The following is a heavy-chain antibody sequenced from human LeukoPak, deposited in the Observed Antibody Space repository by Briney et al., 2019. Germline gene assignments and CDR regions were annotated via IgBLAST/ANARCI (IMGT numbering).Heavy chain of an antibody. V-gene: IGHV4-59*01. CDR3: ASNSEQQLEAYFDY. D-gene: IGHD6-13*01. Sequence: PSETLSLTCTVSGGSISSYYWSWIRQPPGKGLEWIGYIYYSGSTNYNPSLKSRVTISVDTSKNQFSLKLSSVTAADTAVYYCASNSEQQLEAYFDYWGQGTLVTVSS. J-gene: IGHJ4*02. CDR1: GGSISSYY. CDR2: IYYSGST.